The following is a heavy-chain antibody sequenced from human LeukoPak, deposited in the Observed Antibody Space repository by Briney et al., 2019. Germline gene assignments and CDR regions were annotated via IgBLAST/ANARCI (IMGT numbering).Heavy chain of an antibody. CDR2: ISYDGSNK. J-gene: IGHJ4*02. D-gene: IGHD2-21*01. V-gene: IGHV3-30*18. CDR1: GFTFSSYG. Sequence: GRSLRLSCAASGFTFSSYGMHWVRQAPGKGLEWVAVISYDGSNKYYADSVKGRFTISRDNSKNTLYLQMNSLRDEDTAVYYCAKVVSGYWGQGTLVTVSS. CDR3: AKVVSGY.